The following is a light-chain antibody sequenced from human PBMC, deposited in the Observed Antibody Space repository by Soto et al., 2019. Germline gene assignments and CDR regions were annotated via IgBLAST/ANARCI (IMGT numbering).Light chain of an antibody. J-gene: IGKJ2*02. CDR2: GAS. CDR1: QSVRSNF. V-gene: IGKV3D-20*02. CDR3: QQRGKWPST. Sequence: EIVLTQSPGTLSLSPGERATLSCRASQSVRSNFLAWYQQKPGQAPRLLIYGASNRATGIPDRFSGSGSGTDFTLTITRLEPEDFAVYYCQQRGKWPSTFGPGTKVEMK.